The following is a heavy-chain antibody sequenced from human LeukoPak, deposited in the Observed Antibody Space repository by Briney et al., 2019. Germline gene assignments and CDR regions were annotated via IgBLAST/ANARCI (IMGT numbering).Heavy chain of an antibody. CDR1: GGSISSYY. CDR2: IYYSGST. V-gene: IGHV4-59*01. J-gene: IGHJ5*02. D-gene: IGHD6-13*01. Sequence: SQTLSLTCTVSGGSISSYYWSWIRQPPGKGLEWIGYIYYSGSTNYNPSLKSRVTISVDTSKNQFSLKLSSVTAADTAVYYCARDSDADYSSSWYRGEPRYNWFDPWGQGTLVTVSS. CDR3: ARDSDADYSSSWYRGEPRYNWFDP.